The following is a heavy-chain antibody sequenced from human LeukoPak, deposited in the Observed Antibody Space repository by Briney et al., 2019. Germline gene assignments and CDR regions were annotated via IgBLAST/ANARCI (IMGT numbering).Heavy chain of an antibody. D-gene: IGHD3-22*01. J-gene: IGHJ5*02. CDR2: ISSSGSTI. CDR1: GFTFSSYE. V-gene: IGHV3-48*03. Sequence: GGSLRLSCAASGFTFSSYEMNWVRQAPGKGLEWVSYISSSGSTIYYADSVKGRFTISRDNAKNSLYLQMNSLRAEDTAVYYCARDGFWYYYDSSGYWNWFDPWGQGTLVTVSS. CDR3: ARDGFWYYYDSSGYWNWFDP.